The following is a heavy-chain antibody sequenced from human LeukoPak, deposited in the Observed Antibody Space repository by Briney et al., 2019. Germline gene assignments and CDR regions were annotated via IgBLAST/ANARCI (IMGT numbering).Heavy chain of an antibody. V-gene: IGHV3-21*01. J-gene: IGHJ4*02. Sequence: PGGSLRLSCAASGFTFSSYSMNWVRQAPGKGLEWVSSISSSSSYIYYADSVKGRFTIPRDNAKNSLYLQMNSPRAEDTAVYYCARDGGYCSSTSCLHFDYWGQGTLVTVSS. D-gene: IGHD2-2*01. CDR2: ISSSSSYI. CDR1: GFTFSSYS. CDR3: ARDGGYCSSTSCLHFDY.